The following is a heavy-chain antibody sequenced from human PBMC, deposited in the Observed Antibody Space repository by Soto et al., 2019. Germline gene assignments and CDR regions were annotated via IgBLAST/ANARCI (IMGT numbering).Heavy chain of an antibody. CDR3: AKDDSTVIRGITFFDY. J-gene: IGHJ4*02. Sequence: GASVKVSCKASEGTFSCYAISWVRQAPGQGLEWMGGIIPIFGTANYAQKFQGRVTITADESTSTAYMELSSLRSEDTAVYYCAKDDSTVIRGITFFDYWGQGTLLTVSS. CDR1: EGTFSCYA. D-gene: IGHD3-10*01. CDR2: IIPIFGTA. V-gene: IGHV1-69*13.